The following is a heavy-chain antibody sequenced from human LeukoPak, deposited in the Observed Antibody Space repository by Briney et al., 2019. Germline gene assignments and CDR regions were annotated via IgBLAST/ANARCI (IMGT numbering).Heavy chain of an antibody. V-gene: IGHV4-39*01. D-gene: IGHD4-23*01. Sequence: SETLSLTCTVSGGSISSGGYYWSWIRQPPGKGLEWIGSIYYSGSTYYNPSLKSRVTISVDTSKNQFSLKLSSVTAADTAVYYCARHIRWINWFDPWGQGPLVTVSS. CDR2: IYYSGST. CDR3: ARHIRWINWFDP. J-gene: IGHJ5*02. CDR1: GGSISSGGYY.